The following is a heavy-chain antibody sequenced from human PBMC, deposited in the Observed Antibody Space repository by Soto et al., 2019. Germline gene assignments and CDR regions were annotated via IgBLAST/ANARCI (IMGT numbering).Heavy chain of an antibody. CDR1: GYTFTGYA. D-gene: IGHD6-19*01. CDR3: ARAGAVAADFDY. V-gene: IGHV1-3*05. J-gene: IGHJ4*02. CDR2: INAGNGNT. Sequence: QVQLVQSGAEEKKPGASVKVSCKASGYTFTGYAMHWVRQAPGQRLEWMGWINAGNGNTKYSQKFQGRVTITRDTSASTAYMELSSLRSEETAVYYCARAGAVAADFDYWGQGTLVTVSS.